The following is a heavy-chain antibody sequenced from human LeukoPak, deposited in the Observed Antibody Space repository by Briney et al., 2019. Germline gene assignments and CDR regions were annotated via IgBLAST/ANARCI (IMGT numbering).Heavy chain of an antibody. CDR1: GFTVSDNY. D-gene: IGHD6-19*01. J-gene: IGHJ4*02. Sequence: GGSLRLSCAASGFTVSDNYMSWVRQAPGKGLEWVSGISDGGGATYYADSVKGRFTLSRDNSKNTLYLQMNSLRADDTAVYYCAGAFSGWSPKFWGQGTLVTVSS. CDR3: AGAFSGWSPKF. CDR2: ISDGGGAT. V-gene: IGHV3-23*01.